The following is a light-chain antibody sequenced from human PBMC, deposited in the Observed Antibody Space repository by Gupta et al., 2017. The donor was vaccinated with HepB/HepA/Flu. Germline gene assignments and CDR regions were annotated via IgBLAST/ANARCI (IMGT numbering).Light chain of an antibody. V-gene: IGLV3-25*03. CDR3: QSADSSGPHVYV. J-gene: IGLJ1*01. Sequence: SSDLTQPPSVSVSPGQTARITCSGSGLQNRYAVWYQQKTGQAPLLLMYKDSERASGIPERFSAFSSGTTATLTINGVQAEDEGDYYCQSADSSGPHVYVLGTGTRVNVL. CDR1: GLQNRY. CDR2: KDS.